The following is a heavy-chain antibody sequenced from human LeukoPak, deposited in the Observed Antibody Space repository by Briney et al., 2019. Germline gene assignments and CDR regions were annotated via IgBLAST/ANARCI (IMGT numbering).Heavy chain of an antibody. J-gene: IGHJ3*02. V-gene: IGHV1-18*01. CDR3: ARESEAIQLWSNDAFDI. Sequence: ASVKVSCKASGYTFTSYGISWVRQAPGQGLEWMGWISAYNGNANYAQKLQGRVTMTTDTSTSTAYMELRSLRSDDTAVYYCARESEAIQLWSNDAFDIWGQGTMVTVSS. CDR1: GYTFTSYG. D-gene: IGHD5-18*01. CDR2: ISAYNGNA.